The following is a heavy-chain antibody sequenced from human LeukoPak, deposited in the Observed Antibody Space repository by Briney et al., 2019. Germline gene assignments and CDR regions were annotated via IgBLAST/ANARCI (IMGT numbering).Heavy chain of an antibody. CDR3: ARLSGSYGWYFDL. CDR2: IKQDGSEK. D-gene: IGHD1-26*01. CDR1: GFTFSSYW. Sequence: GGSLRLSCAASGFTFSSYWMSWVRQAPGKGLEWVANIKQDGSEKYYVDSVKGRFTSSRDNAKNSLYLQMNSLRAEDTAVYYCARLSGSYGWYFDLWGRGTLVTVSS. J-gene: IGHJ2*01. V-gene: IGHV3-7*05.